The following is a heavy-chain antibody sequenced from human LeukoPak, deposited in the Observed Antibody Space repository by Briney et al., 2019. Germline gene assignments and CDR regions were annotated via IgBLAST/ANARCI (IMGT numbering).Heavy chain of an antibody. Sequence: PSETLSLTCAVYGGSFSGYYWSWIRQPPGKGLEWIGEINHSGSTNYNPSLKSRVTIPVDTSKKQFSLKLSSVTAADTAVYYCARVPRRTYYYTDVWGKGTTVTVSS. J-gene: IGHJ6*03. CDR2: INHSGST. CDR3: ARVPRRTYYYTDV. V-gene: IGHV4-34*01. CDR1: GGSFSGYY. D-gene: IGHD1-7*01.